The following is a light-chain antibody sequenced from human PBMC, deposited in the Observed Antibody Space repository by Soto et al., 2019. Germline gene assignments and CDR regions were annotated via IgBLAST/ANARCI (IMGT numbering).Light chain of an antibody. CDR1: SSDVGAYNY. CDR2: DVS. CDR3: SSYTTSTTRV. J-gene: IGLJ1*01. Sequence: QSVLTQPASVSGSPGQSITISCTGTSSDVGAYNYVSWYQHHPGDAPKLLIYDVSTRPSGVSNRFSGSKSGNTASLTISGLQAEDEADYYCSSYTTSTTRVFGTGTRSPS. V-gene: IGLV2-14*03.